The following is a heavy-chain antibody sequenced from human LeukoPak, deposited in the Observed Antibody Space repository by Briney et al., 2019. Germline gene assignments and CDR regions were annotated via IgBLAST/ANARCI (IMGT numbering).Heavy chain of an antibody. CDR1: GYSLTELA. Sequence: ASVRVSCKISGYSLTELAIHWVRQAPGKGLEWMGGSDPEDVKTSFAEKFQGRVTFTEDTSTDTAFMELSRLRSDDTAVYYCATFQAYANSGHLRPYFDYWGQGTLVTVSS. V-gene: IGHV1-24*01. CDR2: SDPEDVKT. J-gene: IGHJ4*02. CDR3: ATFQAYANSGHLRPYFDY. D-gene: IGHD3-22*01.